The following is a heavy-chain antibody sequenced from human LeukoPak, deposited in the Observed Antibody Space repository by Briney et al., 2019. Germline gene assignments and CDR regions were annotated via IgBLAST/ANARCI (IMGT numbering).Heavy chain of an antibody. J-gene: IGHJ3*02. Sequence: SETLSLTCTVSGDSISSGDYYWSWIRQPAGQGLEWIGRISSSGSTNYNPSLKSRVTISVDTSKNQFSLKLSSVTAADTAVYFCARGPYSYDSSGAFDIWGQGTMVTVSS. CDR1: GDSISSGDYY. CDR3: ARGPYSYDSSGAFDI. V-gene: IGHV4-61*02. CDR2: ISSSGST. D-gene: IGHD3-22*01.